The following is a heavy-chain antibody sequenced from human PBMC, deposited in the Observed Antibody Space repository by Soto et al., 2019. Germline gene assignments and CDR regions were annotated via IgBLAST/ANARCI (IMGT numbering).Heavy chain of an antibody. D-gene: IGHD3-3*01. CDR3: AKDPGTYYDFWSGYPDDY. CDR2: ISGSGGST. Sequence: EVQLLESGGGLVQPGGSLRLSCAASGFTFSSYAMSWVRQAPGKGLEWVSAISGSGGSTYYADSVKGRFTISRDNSKNTLYLQMNSLRAEDTAVYYCAKDPGTYYDFWSGYPDDYWGQGTLVTVSS. V-gene: IGHV3-23*01. CDR1: GFTFSSYA. J-gene: IGHJ4*02.